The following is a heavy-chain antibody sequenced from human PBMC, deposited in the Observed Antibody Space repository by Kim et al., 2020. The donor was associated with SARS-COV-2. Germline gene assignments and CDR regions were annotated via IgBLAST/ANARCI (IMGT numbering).Heavy chain of an antibody. CDR3: ARHTMVRGVISEAYFDY. J-gene: IGHJ4*01. Sequence: SETLSLTCTVSGGSISSYYWSWIRQPPGKGLEWIGYIYYSGSTNYNPSLKSRVTISVDTSKNQFSLKLSSVTVADTAVYYCARHTMVRGVISEAYFDYWG. V-gene: IGHV4-59*08. D-gene: IGHD3-10*01. CDR2: IYYSGST. CDR1: GGSISSYY.